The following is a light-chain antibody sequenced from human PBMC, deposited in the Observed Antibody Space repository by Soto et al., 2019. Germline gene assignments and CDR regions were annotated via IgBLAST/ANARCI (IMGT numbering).Light chain of an antibody. CDR3: QQYGSSLFWT. V-gene: IGKV3-20*01. CDR2: GAS. J-gene: IGKJ1*01. Sequence: EIVLTQSPGTLSLSPGERATLSCRASQSVSSSYLAWYQQKPGQAPGLLIYGASSRATGIPDRFSGSGSGTDFTLTISRLEPEDFAVYYCQQYGSSLFWTFGQGTKVEIK. CDR1: QSVSSSY.